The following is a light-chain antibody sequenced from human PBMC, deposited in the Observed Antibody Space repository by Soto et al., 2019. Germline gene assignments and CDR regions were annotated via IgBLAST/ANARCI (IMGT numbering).Light chain of an antibody. CDR1: QTIGTY. Sequence: DIQMTQSPSTLSASVGDRVTITCRASQTIGTYLAWYQQKPGKAPKFLIYQASSLENGVPSRFRGSGSGTEFSLTISSLQFDDSAIYYCQQYVSLPITFGQGTRLEIK. J-gene: IGKJ5*01. CDR3: QQYVSLPIT. V-gene: IGKV1-5*03. CDR2: QAS.